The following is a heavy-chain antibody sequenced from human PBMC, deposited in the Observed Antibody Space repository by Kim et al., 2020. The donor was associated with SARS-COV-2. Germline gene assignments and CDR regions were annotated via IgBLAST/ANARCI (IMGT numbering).Heavy chain of an antibody. D-gene: IGHD5-12*01. CDR1: GYSFTSYW. CDR3: ASLRGYSGYDGDYYYGMDV. Sequence: GESLKISCKGSGYSFTSYWISWVRQMPGKGLEWMGRIDPSDSYTNYSPSFQGHVTISADKSISTAYLQWSSLKASDTAMYYCASLRGYSGYDGDYYYGMDVCGQATTVTVSS. CDR2: IDPSDSYT. V-gene: IGHV5-10-1*01. J-gene: IGHJ6*02.